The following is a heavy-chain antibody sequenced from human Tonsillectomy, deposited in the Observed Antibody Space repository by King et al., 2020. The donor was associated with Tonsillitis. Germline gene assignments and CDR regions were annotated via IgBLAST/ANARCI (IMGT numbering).Heavy chain of an antibody. D-gene: IGHD1-14*01. J-gene: IGHJ3*02. V-gene: IGHV4-59*08. Sequence: HVQLQESGPGLVKPSETLSLTCTVSGGSISSYYWSWIRQPPGKGLEWLGYIYYSGSTNYNPSLKSRVTISVDTSKNQFSLKLSSVTAADTAVYYCARLTRYGAFDIWGQGTMVTVSS. CDR3: ARLTRYGAFDI. CDR1: GGSISSYY. CDR2: IYYSGST.